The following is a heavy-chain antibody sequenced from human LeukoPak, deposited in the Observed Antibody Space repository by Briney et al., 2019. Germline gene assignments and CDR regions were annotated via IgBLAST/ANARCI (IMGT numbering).Heavy chain of an antibody. V-gene: IGHV3-23*01. CDR1: GFRFDAYG. CDR3: AIRPPVTLVPGVMVADS. CDR2: ISGSGYST. D-gene: IGHD3-10*01. J-gene: IGHJ4*02. Sequence: GGSLRLSCTASGFRFDAYGMSWVRQAPGKGLEWVSTISGSGYSTYYADSVQGRFTISRDNSKNTVSLEMNSLRAADTARYYCAIRPPVTLVPGVMVADSWGQGTVVTVSS.